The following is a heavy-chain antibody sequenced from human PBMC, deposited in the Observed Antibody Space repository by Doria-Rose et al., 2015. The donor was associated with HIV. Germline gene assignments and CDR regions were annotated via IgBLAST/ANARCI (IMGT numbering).Heavy chain of an antibody. D-gene: IGHD6-13*01. CDR2: IFTDDER. J-gene: IGHJ4*02. Sequence: QVTLKESGPVLVKPTETLTLTCTVSGVSLSSPGMGVSWIRQPPGKALEWLANIFTDDERSDKTSLKCRLTISRGTSKSRVVLTMTDMDPVDTATYYCARIKSSRWYHKYYFDFWGQGTLVIVSA. CDR3: ARIKSSRWYHKYYFDF. CDR1: GVSLSSPGMG. V-gene: IGHV2-26*01.